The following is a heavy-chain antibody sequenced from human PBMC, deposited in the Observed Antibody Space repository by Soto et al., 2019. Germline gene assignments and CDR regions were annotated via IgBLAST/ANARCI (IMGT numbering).Heavy chain of an antibody. V-gene: IGHV4-30-4*01. Sequence: QVQLQESGPGLVKPSQTLSLPCTVSGVSISSGDYYWIWIRQNPGKGLEWIGYIYSSENTYSNPSLKSRVTISGDTSKNQFSLKLSSVTGADTAVYYCANVDRITFGGVIGTNDEFDIWGQGTMVTVSS. CDR2: IYSSENT. CDR3: ANVDRITFGGVIGTNDEFDI. D-gene: IGHD3-16*02. CDR1: GVSISSGDYY. J-gene: IGHJ3*02.